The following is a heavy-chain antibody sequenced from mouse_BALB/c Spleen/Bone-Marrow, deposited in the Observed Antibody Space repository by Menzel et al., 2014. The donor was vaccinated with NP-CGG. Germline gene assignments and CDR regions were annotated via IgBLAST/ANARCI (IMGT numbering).Heavy chain of an antibody. J-gene: IGHJ2*01. CDR2: ISSGGNYT. V-gene: IGHV5-9-3*01. Sequence: EVQLVESGGGLVRPGGSLKLSCAASGFTFSSYAMSWVRQTPEKRLEWVATISSGGNYTYYPDSVKGRITITRNNAKKALLQKMSSLRSDDTAMYYCARYYGSSYDYWGQGTTLTVSS. CDR3: ARYYGSSYDY. D-gene: IGHD1-1*01. CDR1: GFTFSSYA.